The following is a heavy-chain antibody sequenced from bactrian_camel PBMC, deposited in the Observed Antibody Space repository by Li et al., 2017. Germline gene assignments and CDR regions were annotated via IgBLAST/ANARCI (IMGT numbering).Heavy chain of an antibody. J-gene: IGHJ4*01. D-gene: IGHD5*01. CDR1: GDILKNGC. CDR2: IRSGGGR. V-gene: IGHV3S54*01. Sequence: HVQLVESGGGSVKTGGSLRLTCRSSSGDILKNGCMGWFRQVPGKEREAVASIRSGGGRYYADSVKGRFTISRDNAKNTLYLQLNSLKTEDTAMYYCMGLWIGSGSQGTQVTVS.